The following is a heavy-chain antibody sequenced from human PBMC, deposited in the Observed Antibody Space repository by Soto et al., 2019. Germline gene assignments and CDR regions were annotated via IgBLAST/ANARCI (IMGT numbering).Heavy chain of an antibody. D-gene: IGHD2-21*01. J-gene: IGHJ5*02. CDR3: AKDLEVIATGWFDP. CDR2: ISYDGSNK. Sequence: GGSLRLSCAASGFTFSSYGMHWVRQAPGKGLEWVAVISYDGSNKYYADSVKGRFTISRDNSKNTLYLQMNSLRAEDTAVYYCAKDLEVIATGWFDPWGQGTLVTVSS. V-gene: IGHV3-30*18. CDR1: GFTFSSYG.